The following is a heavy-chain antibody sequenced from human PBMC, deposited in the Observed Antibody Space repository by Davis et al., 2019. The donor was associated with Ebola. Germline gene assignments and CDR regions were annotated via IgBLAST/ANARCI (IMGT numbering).Heavy chain of an antibody. V-gene: IGHV3-21*01. D-gene: IGHD3/OR15-3a*01. CDR2: ISSSSSYI. Sequence: GESLKISCAASGFTFSSYSMNWVRQAPGKGLEWVSSISSSSSYIYYADSVKGRFTISRDNAKNSLYLQMNSLRAEDTAVYYCARVWTYKSTAFDIWGQGTLVTVSS. J-gene: IGHJ3*02. CDR3: ARVWTYKSTAFDI. CDR1: GFTFSSYS.